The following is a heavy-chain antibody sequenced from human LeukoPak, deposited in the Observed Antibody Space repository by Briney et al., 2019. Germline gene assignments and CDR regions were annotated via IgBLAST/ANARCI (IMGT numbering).Heavy chain of an antibody. CDR2: INPSGGST. CDR1: GYTFTSYY. D-gene: IGHD2-15*01. CDR3: ARFCSGGSCYSPPYAFDI. Sequence: ASVKVSCKASGYTFTSYYMHWVRQAPGQGLEWMGIINPSGGSTSYAQKFQGRVTMTRDMSTSTVYMELSSLRSDDTAVYYCARFCSGGSCYSPPYAFDIWGQGTMVTVSS. J-gene: IGHJ3*02. V-gene: IGHV1-46*01.